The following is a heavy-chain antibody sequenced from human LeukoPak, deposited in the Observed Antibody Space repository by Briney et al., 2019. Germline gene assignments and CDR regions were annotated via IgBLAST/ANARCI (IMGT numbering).Heavy chain of an antibody. V-gene: IGHV3-74*01. CDR2: INSDGSST. CDR3: ARGKYYYGSGSYVRYYYYYYYMDV. J-gene: IGHJ6*03. Sequence: GGSLRLSCAASGFTFSSYEMNWVRQAPGKGLVWVSRINSDGSSTSYADSVKGRFTISRDNAKNTLYLQMNSLRAEDTAVYYCARGKYYYGSGSYVRYYYYYYYMDVWGKGTTVTISS. D-gene: IGHD3-10*01. CDR1: GFTFSSYE.